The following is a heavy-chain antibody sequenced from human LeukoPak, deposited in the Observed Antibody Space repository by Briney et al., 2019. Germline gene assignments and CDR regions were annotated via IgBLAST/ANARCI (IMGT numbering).Heavy chain of an antibody. CDR2: ISGSGGST. D-gene: IGHD2-2*01. CDR3: AKDAPVNIVVVPAANS. CDR1: GFTFSSYA. Sequence: GGSLRLSCAASGFTFSSYAMSWVRQAPGKGLQWVSAISGSGGSTYYADSVKGRFTISRDNSKNTLYLQMNSLRAEDTAVYYCAKDAPVNIVVVPAANSWGQGTLVTVSS. J-gene: IGHJ4*02. V-gene: IGHV3-23*01.